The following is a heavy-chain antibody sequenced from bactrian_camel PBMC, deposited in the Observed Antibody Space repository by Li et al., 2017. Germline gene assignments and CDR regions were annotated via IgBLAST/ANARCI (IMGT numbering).Heavy chain of an antibody. CDR1: TDTPSAYMMSPNMNC. Sequence: QLVESGGGSVQAGGSLTLSCVVSTDTPSAYMMSPNMNCMAWFRQAPGQEREKVAEIDSAGNSHYSESVKGRFAISQDNAKNTLTLQMHSLKPEDTAVYYCAAVRVRSRSVCAALDGKPSAFIYFGQGTQVTVS. CDR2: IDSAGNS. J-gene: IGHJ4*01. V-gene: IGHV3S53*01. D-gene: IGHD1*01.